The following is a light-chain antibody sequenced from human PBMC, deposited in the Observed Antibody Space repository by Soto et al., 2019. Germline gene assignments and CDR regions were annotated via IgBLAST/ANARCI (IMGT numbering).Light chain of an antibody. V-gene: IGLV2-23*01. CDR3: CSYAGSSFYV. CDR1: SSDVGSYNL. J-gene: IGLJ1*01. CDR2: EGS. Sequence: SGLTQPASVSWSPGRSITISCTGTSSDVGSYNLVSWYQQHPGKAPKLMIYEGSKRPSGVSNRFSGSKSGNTASLAISGLQAEDEADYYCCSYAGSSFYVFGTGTKVTVL.